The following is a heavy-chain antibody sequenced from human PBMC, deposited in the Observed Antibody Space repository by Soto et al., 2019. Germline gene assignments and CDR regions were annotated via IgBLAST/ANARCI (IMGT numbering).Heavy chain of an antibody. J-gene: IGHJ5*02. CDR3: ARRPMVRGVGWLDP. CDR1: GGSFSGYY. Sequence: PSETLSLTCAVYGGSFSGYYWSSIRQPPGKGLEWIGEINHSGSTNYNPSLKSRVTISVDTSKNQFSLKLSSVTAADTAVYYCARRPMVRGVGWLDPWGQGTLVTVSS. V-gene: IGHV4-34*01. CDR2: INHSGST. D-gene: IGHD3-10*01.